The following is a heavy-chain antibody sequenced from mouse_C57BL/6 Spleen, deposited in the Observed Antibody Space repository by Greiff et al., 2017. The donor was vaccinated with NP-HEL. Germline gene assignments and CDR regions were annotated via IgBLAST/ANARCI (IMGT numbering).Heavy chain of an antibody. CDR2: INPSTGGT. J-gene: IGHJ3*01. CDR1: GYSFTGYY. D-gene: IGHD3-2*02. CDR3: ARSGAQATAWFAY. V-gene: IGHV1-42*01. Sequence: EVQLVESGPELVKPGASVKISCKASGYSFTGYYMNWVKQSPEKSLEWIGEINPSTGGTTYNQKFKAKATLTVDKSSSTAYMQLKSLTSEDSAVYYCARSGAQATAWFAYWGQGTLVTVSA.